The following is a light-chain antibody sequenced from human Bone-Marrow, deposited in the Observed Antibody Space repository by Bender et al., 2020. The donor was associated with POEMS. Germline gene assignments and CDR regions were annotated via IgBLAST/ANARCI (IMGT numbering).Light chain of an antibody. CDR1: RSDVGGSNS. J-gene: IGLJ3*02. Sequence: QSALTQPRSVSGSPGQSVTFSCTGTRSDVGGSNSVSWYQHHPGQAPKVMIYEVTKRPSGVPDRFSGSKSGNTASLTISDIQSEDEGDYYCSSWDDSLSGWVFGGGTKLTVL. V-gene: IGLV2-11*01. CDR2: EVT. CDR3: SSWDDSLSGWV.